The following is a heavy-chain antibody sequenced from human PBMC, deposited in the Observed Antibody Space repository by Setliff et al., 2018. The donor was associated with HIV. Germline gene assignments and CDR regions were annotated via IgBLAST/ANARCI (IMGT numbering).Heavy chain of an antibody. Sequence: GASLKISCAASGFTFGSYSMNWVRQAPGKGLEWISSISSSSTFIHYANSVSGRFTISRDSARNSLYLQMNSLRAEDTAVYYGVRDYGSGTNFFYSMDVWGKGTTVTVSS. CDR2: ISSSSTFI. CDR1: GFTFGSYS. V-gene: IGHV3-21*01. CDR3: VRDYGSGTNFFYSMDV. J-gene: IGHJ6*03. D-gene: IGHD3-10*01.